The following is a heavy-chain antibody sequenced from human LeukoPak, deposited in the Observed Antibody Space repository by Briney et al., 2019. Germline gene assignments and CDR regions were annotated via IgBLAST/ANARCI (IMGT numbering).Heavy chain of an antibody. Sequence: GGSLRLSCAASGFTFSSYSMNWVRQAPGKGLEWVSSISSSSSYIYYADSVKGRFTISRDNAKNSLYLQMNSLRAEDTAVYYCARAERVLGTAMGQYDYWGQGTLVTVSS. CDR2: ISSSSSYI. V-gene: IGHV3-21*01. J-gene: IGHJ4*02. CDR3: ARAERVLGTAMGQYDY. CDR1: GFTFSSYS. D-gene: IGHD5-18*01.